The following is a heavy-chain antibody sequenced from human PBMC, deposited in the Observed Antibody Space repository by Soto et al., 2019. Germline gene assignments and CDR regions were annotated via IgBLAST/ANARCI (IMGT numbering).Heavy chain of an antibody. Sequence: PGESLKISCAASGFTFSSYWMSWVRQAPGKGLEWVANIKQDGSEKYYVDSVKGRFTISRDNAKNSLYLQMNSLRAEDTAVYYCARDRRFLEWLLGYWGQGTLVTVSS. CDR2: IKQDGSEK. CDR1: GFTFSSYW. V-gene: IGHV3-7*01. D-gene: IGHD3-3*01. J-gene: IGHJ4*02. CDR3: ARDRRFLEWLLGY.